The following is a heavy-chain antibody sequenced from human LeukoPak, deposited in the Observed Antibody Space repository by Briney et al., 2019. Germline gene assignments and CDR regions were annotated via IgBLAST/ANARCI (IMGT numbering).Heavy chain of an antibody. Sequence: GGALRLSCAASGFTFSNYAMSWARQAPGKGLEWVSAISGSGGSTYYADSVKGRFTISRDNSKNTLYLQMNSLRAEDTAVYYCTKGTIWLPFDYWGQGTLVTVSS. CDR2: ISGSGGST. CDR1: GFTFSNYA. D-gene: IGHD5-18*01. CDR3: TKGTIWLPFDY. V-gene: IGHV3-23*01. J-gene: IGHJ4*02.